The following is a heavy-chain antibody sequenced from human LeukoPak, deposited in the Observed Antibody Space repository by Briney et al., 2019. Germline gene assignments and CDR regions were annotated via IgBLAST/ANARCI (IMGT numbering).Heavy chain of an antibody. V-gene: IGHV1-46*01. CDR1: GYTFTSYY. CDR3: ARVAQAAAFAFDI. J-gene: IGHJ3*02. Sequence: ASVKVSCKASGYTFTSYYMHWVRQAPGQGLEWMGIINPSGGSTSYAQKFQGRVTMTRDTSTSTVYMELSSVRSEDTAVYYCARVAQAAAFAFDIWGQGTMVTVSS. D-gene: IGHD6-13*01. CDR2: INPSGGST.